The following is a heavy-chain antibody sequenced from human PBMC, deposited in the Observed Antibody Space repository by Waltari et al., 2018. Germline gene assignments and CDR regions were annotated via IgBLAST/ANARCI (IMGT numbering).Heavy chain of an antibody. CDR1: GFTFDDYA. CDR3: AKDARSYDSSQTDY. CDR2: ISWNSGSI. V-gene: IGHV3-9*01. J-gene: IGHJ4*02. D-gene: IGHD3-22*01. Sequence: EVQLVESGGGLVQPGRSLRLSCAASGFTFDDYAMHWVRQAPGKGLEWVSGISWNSGSIGYADSVKSRFTISRDNAKNSLDLQMNSLRAEDTALYYCAKDARSYDSSQTDYWGQGTLVTVSS.